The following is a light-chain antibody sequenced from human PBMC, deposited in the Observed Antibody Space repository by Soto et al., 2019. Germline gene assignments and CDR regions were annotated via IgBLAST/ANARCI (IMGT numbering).Light chain of an antibody. J-gene: IGKJ2*01. Sequence: DIQMTQSPSSLSASVGDRVTITCRASQRISNFLNWYQQKPGKAPKLLIYAASSLQYGVPSRFSGSGSGTDFTLTISSLQPEDFATYYCQQSDSTPYTFGQGTQVEIK. CDR3: QQSDSTPYT. CDR2: AAS. V-gene: IGKV1-39*01. CDR1: QRISNF.